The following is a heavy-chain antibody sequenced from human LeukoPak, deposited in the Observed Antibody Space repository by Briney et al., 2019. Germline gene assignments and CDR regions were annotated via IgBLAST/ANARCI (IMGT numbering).Heavy chain of an antibody. V-gene: IGHV4-34*01. J-gene: IGHJ4*02. CDR2: INHSGST. D-gene: IGHD2-15*01. CDR3: ARGQGYCSGGSCYLVY. Sequence: PSETLSLTRAVYGGSFSGYYWSWIRQPPGKGLEWIGEINHSGSTNYNPSLKSRVTISVDTSKNQFSLKLSSVTAADTAVYYCARGQGYCSGGSCYLVYWGQGTLVTVSS. CDR1: GGSFSGYY.